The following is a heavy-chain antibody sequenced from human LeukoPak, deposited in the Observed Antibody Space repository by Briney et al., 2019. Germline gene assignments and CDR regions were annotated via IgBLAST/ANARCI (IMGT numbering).Heavy chain of an antibody. CDR2: IYTSGST. CDR3: ARGYSSSWPFQH. D-gene: IGHD6-13*01. Sequence: SETLSLTCTVSGGSISSGSYYWSWIRQPAGKGLEWIGRIYTSGSTNYNPSLKSRVTISVDKSKNQFSLKLSSVTAADTAVYYCARGYSSSWPFQHWGQGTLVTVSS. J-gene: IGHJ1*01. V-gene: IGHV4-61*02. CDR1: GGSISSGSYY.